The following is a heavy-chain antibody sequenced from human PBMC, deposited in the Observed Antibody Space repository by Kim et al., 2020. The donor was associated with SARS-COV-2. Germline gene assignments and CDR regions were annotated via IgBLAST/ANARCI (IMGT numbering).Heavy chain of an antibody. CDR1: GYSFPNYW. CDR2: IYPGDSDT. CDR3: ARTRSGELDAFDI. D-gene: IGHD3-10*01. J-gene: IGHJ3*02. V-gene: IGHV5-51*01. Sequence: GASLQISCKGSGYSFPNYWIGWVRQMPGKGLEWMGIIYPGDSDTRNSPSFQGQVTISVDKSISTAYLQWSSLKASDTATYYCARTRSGELDAFDIWGQGTMVTVSS.